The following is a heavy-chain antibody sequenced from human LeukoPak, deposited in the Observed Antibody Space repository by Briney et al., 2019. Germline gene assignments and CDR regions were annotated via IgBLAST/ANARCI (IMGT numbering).Heavy chain of an antibody. CDR2: IIPIFGTA. V-gene: IGHV1-69*13. Sequence: SVKVSCKASGGTFSSYAIGWVRQAPGQGLEWMGGIIPIFGTANYAQKFQGRVTITADESTSTAYMELSSLRSEDTAVYYCARGNDYGINYYYYYGMDVWGQGTTVTVSS. CDR3: ARGNDYGINYYYYYGMDV. J-gene: IGHJ6*02. D-gene: IGHD4-17*01. CDR1: GGTFSSYA.